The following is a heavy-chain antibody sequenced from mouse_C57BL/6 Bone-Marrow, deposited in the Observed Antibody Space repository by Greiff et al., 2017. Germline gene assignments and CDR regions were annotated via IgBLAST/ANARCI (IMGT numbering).Heavy chain of an antibody. V-gene: IGHV1-50*01. CDR1: GYTFTSYW. CDR3: ARDYGRSFDY. D-gene: IGHD1-1*01. J-gene: IGHJ2*01. Sequence: QVQLQQPGAELVKPGASVKLSCKASGYTFTSYWMQWVKQRPGQGLEWIGEIDPSDSYTNYNQKFKGKATLTVDTSSNTAYIQLINLTSEDSAAYYFARDYGRSFDYWGQGTTLTVSS. CDR2: IDPSDSYT.